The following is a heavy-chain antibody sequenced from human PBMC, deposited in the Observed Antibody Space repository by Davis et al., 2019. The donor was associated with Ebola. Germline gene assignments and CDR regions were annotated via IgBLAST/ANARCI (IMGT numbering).Heavy chain of an antibody. V-gene: IGHV3-53*05. Sequence: GGSLRLSCAASGFTVSSNYMSWVRQAPGKGLEWVSVIYSGGSTYYADSVKGRFTISRDNSKNTLYLQMNSLRAEDTAVYYCARDLVAAAGLPYYYYYGMDVWGKGTTVTVSS. J-gene: IGHJ6*04. CDR1: GFTVSSNY. CDR3: ARDLVAAAGLPYYYYYGMDV. D-gene: IGHD6-13*01. CDR2: IYSGGST.